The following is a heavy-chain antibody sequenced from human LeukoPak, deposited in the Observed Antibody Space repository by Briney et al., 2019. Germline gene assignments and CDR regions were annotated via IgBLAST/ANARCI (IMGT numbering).Heavy chain of an antibody. CDR3: ARGRYESSGYSCDY. J-gene: IGHJ4*02. Sequence: ASVKVSCKASGYTFTNYDNNWVRQATGQGLEWLGWMNPNSGNTGYTQKFQGRVTMTRNTSISTAYMELSSLRSEDTAVYYCARGRYESSGYSCDYWGQGTQVTVSS. D-gene: IGHD3-22*01. V-gene: IGHV1-8*01. CDR2: MNPNSGNT. CDR1: GYTFTNYD.